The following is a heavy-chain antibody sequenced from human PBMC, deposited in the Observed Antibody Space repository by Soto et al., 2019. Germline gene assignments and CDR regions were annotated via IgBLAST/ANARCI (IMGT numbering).Heavy chain of an antibody. CDR2: SKNKVNGYNL. J-gene: IGHJ6*02. CDR1: GLTFSDYY. CDR3: VIVGRTS. V-gene: IGHV3-72*01. D-gene: IGHD3-3*01. Sequence: EVQVVESGGGLVQPGGSLRLSCAVSGLTFSDYYLNWVRQSPGKGLEWVGRSKNKVNGYNLEYAASGKGRFTISRDDSKNSVLPQMSSLRTEDTAVYYCVIVGRTSWGHGTTVTVPS.